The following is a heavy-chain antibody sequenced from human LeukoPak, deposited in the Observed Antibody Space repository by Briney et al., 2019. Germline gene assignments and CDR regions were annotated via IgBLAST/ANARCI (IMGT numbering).Heavy chain of an antibody. D-gene: IGHD6-19*01. V-gene: IGHV3-30*14. CDR2: IYSGGST. J-gene: IGHJ3*02. CDR1: GFTFSSYA. CDR3: ARGRGEVAGDTFDM. Sequence: GGSLRLSCAASGFTFSSYAMHWVRQAPGKGLEWVAVIYSGGSTYYDDSVKGRFTISRDNSKNILYLQMSSLRVADMAVYYCARGRGEVAGDTFDMWGQGTMVTVSS.